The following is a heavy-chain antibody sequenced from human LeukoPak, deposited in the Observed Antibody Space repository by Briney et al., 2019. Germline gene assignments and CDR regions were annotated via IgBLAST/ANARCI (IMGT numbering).Heavy chain of an antibody. CDR1: GGSISSYY. V-gene: IGHV4-59*12. Sequence: SETLSLTCTVSGGSISSYYWSWIRQPPGKGLEWLGYIYYSGSTNYNPSLKSRVTISVDTSKNQFSLKLSSVTAADTANYFCARAGIPWNPADCWGQGTLVIVSS. CDR3: ARAGIPWNPADC. CDR2: IYYSGST. D-gene: IGHD1-14*01. J-gene: IGHJ4*02.